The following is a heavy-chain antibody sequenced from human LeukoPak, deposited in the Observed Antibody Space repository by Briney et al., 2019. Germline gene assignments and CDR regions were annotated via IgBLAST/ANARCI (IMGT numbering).Heavy chain of an antibody. J-gene: IGHJ4*02. CDR1: GFNFSNYA. V-gene: IGHV3-23*01. CDR3: ASTKDY. D-gene: IGHD2-15*01. CDR2: ISGSGGST. Sequence: GGSLRLSCAASGFNFSNYAMTWVRQASGKGLEWVSGISGSGGSTYYADSVKGRFTISRDNSKNTLYLQMNSLRAEDTAVYYCASTKDYWGQGTLVTVSS.